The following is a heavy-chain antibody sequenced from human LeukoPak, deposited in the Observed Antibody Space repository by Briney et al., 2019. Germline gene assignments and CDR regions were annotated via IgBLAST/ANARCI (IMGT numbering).Heavy chain of an antibody. CDR2: ISGSGGST. CDR3: ATKRSEWLLSQPQVDP. Sequence: PGGSLRLSCAASGFTFSSYSMNWVRQAPGKGLEWVSAISGSGGSTYYADSVKGRFTISRDNSKNTLYLQMNSLRAEDTAVYYCATKRSEWLLSQPQVDPWGQGTLVTASS. V-gene: IGHV3-23*01. D-gene: IGHD3-3*01. J-gene: IGHJ5*02. CDR1: GFTFSSYS.